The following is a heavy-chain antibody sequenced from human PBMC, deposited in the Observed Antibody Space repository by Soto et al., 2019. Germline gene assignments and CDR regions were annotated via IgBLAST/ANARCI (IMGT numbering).Heavy chain of an antibody. D-gene: IGHD5-12*01. V-gene: IGHV3-43*01. J-gene: IGHJ6*02. CDR1: GFTFDDYT. CDR2: ISWDGGST. Sequence: GGSLRLSCAASGFTFDDYTMHWVRQAPGKGLEWVSLISWDGGSTYYADSVKGRFTISRDNSKNSLYLQMNSLRTEDTALYYCAKVDKPPRMATIPDYYYGMDVWGQGTTVTVSS. CDR3: AKVDKPPRMATIPDYYYGMDV.